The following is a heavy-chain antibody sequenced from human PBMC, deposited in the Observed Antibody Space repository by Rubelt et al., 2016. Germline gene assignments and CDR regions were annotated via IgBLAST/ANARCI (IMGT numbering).Heavy chain of an antibody. D-gene: IGHD2-15*01. Sequence: QVQLQQWGAGLLKPSETLSLTCAVYGGSFSGYYWSWIRQPPGKGLEWIGEINHSGSTNYNPSLKRRVTISVDTSKNQFSLKLSSVTAADTAVYYCARGKLLRTWGQGTLVTVSS. CDR2: INHSGST. V-gene: IGHV4-34*01. CDR1: GGSFSGYY. J-gene: IGHJ4*02. CDR3: ARGKLLRT.